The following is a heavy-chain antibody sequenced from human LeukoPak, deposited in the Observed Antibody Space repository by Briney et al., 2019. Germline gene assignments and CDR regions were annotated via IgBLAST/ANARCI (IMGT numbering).Heavy chain of an antibody. D-gene: IGHD6-19*01. V-gene: IGHV3-11*04. CDR3: ARGLQSGWSKGWFDP. CDR1: GFTFSDYY. J-gene: IGHJ5*02. CDR2: ISSSGSII. Sequence: GSLRLSCAASGFTFSDYYMSWIRQAPGKGLEWVSYISSSGSIIDYADSEKGRFTISRDNAKNSLFLQMNSLRAEDTAVYYCARGLQSGWSKGWFDPWGQGTLVTVSS.